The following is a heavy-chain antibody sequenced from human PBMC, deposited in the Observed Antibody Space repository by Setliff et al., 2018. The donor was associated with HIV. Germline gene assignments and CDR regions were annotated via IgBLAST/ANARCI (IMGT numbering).Heavy chain of an antibody. D-gene: IGHD2-21*01. J-gene: IGHJ3*02. V-gene: IGHV4-39*01. CDR3: ARPRLRGSGAFDI. CDR1: AGSIRSSTYY. Sequence: SETLSLTCTVSAGSIRSSTYYWAWIRQPPGKGLEWIGTIYYSGSTYYNPSLKSRVAMSVDTSKNQFSLKLSSVTAADTAVYYCARPRLRGSGAFDIWGQGTMVTVSS. CDR2: IYYSGST.